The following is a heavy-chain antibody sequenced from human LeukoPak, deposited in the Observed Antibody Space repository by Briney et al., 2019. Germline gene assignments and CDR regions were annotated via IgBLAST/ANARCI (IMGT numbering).Heavy chain of an antibody. J-gene: IGHJ4*02. Sequence: WGSLRLSCSASGFSLSSYWMSLGRQAPGKGLEWVANIRQDGGLKHYVDSVKGRFTISRDNAENSLYLQMNSLRAEDTAVYYCAREIVGAIKSYFDYWGQGTLVTASS. V-gene: IGHV3-7*01. D-gene: IGHD1-26*01. CDR1: GFSLSSYW. CDR2: IRQDGGLK. CDR3: AREIVGAIKSYFDY.